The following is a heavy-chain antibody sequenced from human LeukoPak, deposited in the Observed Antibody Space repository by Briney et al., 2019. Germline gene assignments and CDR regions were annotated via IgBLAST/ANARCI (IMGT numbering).Heavy chain of an antibody. Sequence: PGGSLRLSCAASGFTFSSYSMNWVRQAPGKGLEWVSYISSSSSTIYYADSVKGRFTISRDNAKNSLYLQMNSLRAEDTAVYYCAREVIGWEPFPLDWGQGTLVTVSS. CDR1: GFTFSSYS. CDR2: ISSSSSTI. CDR3: AREVIGWEPFPLD. D-gene: IGHD2/OR15-2a*01. J-gene: IGHJ4*02. V-gene: IGHV3-48*04.